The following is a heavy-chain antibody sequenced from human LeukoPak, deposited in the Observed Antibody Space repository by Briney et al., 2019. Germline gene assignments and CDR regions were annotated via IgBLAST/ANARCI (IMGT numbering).Heavy chain of an antibody. V-gene: IGHV3-7*01. D-gene: IGHD6-19*01. CDR1: GFTFSSYW. CDR3: ARQWLGYYFDY. Sequence: GGSLRLSCAASGFTFSSYWMSWVRQAPGKGLEWVANIKQDGSEKYHVDSVKGRFTISRDNAKNSLYLQMNSLRAEDTAVYYCARQWLGYYFDYWGQGTLVTVSS. J-gene: IGHJ4*02. CDR2: IKQDGSEK.